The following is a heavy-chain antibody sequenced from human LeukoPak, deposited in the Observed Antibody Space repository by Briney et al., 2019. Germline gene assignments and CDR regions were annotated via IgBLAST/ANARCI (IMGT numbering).Heavy chain of an antibody. CDR3: ARVGLWDYFDY. CDR1: GGSISSYY. Sequence: SETLSLTCTVSGGSISSYYWSWIRQPPGKGLEWIGYIYYSGSTNYNPSLKSQVTISVDTSKNQFSLKLSSVTAADTAVYYCARVGLWDYFDYWGQGTLVTVSS. V-gene: IGHV4-59*01. CDR2: IYYSGST. D-gene: IGHD5-18*01. J-gene: IGHJ4*02.